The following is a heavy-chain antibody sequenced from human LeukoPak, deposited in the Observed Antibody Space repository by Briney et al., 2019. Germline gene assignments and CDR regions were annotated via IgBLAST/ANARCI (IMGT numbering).Heavy chain of an antibody. D-gene: IGHD1-26*01. CDR1: GGTFSSYA. Sequence: ASVKVSCKASGGTFSSYAISWVRQAPGQGLEWMGVINPSGGPTTYAQKFQGRVTITGDTSTRTLYMELSSLRSDDTAVYYCARDHVPPYVGIDYWGQGTLVTVSS. J-gene: IGHJ4*02. V-gene: IGHV1-46*01. CDR2: INPSGGPT. CDR3: ARDHVPPYVGIDY.